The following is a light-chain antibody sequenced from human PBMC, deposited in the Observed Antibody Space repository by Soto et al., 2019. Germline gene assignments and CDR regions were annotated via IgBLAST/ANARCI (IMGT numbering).Light chain of an antibody. CDR1: SSNIGAGYD. J-gene: IGLJ3*02. CDR2: GNS. Sequence: QSVLTQPPSVSGAPGRRVTISCTGSSSNIGAGYDVHWYQQLPGTAPKLLIYGNSNRPSGVPDRFSGSKSGTSASLAITGLQAEDEADYYCLSYDSSLSGWVFGGGTKLTVL. CDR3: LSYDSSLSGWV. V-gene: IGLV1-40*01.